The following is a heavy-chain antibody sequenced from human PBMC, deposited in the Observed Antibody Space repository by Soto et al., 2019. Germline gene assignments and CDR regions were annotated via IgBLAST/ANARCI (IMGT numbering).Heavy chain of an antibody. CDR1: GGSIDSSDFY. CDR3: ARRADYYGSGSYENGLSWFDP. D-gene: IGHD3-10*01. CDR2: IYYSGST. V-gene: IGHV4-31*03. J-gene: IGHJ5*02. Sequence: SETLSLTCSVSGGSIDSSDFYWVWVRQPPGEGLEWIGYIYYSGSTYYSPSLKSRVTISVDTSKNQFSLKLSSVTAADTAVYYCARRADYYGSGSYENGLSWFDPWGQGTLVTVSS.